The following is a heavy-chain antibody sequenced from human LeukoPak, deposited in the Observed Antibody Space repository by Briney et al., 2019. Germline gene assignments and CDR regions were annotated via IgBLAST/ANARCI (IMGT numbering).Heavy chain of an antibody. CDR2: IYYSGST. J-gene: IGHJ4*02. D-gene: IGHD6-13*01. Sequence: SETLSLTCTVSGGSISSSSYYWGWIRQPPGKGLEWIGSIYYSGSTYYNPSLKSRVTISVDTSKNQFSLKLSSGTAADTAVYYCARAYSSSWYYFDYWGQGTLVTVSS. V-gene: IGHV4-39*01. CDR3: ARAYSSSWYYFDY. CDR1: GGSISSSSYY.